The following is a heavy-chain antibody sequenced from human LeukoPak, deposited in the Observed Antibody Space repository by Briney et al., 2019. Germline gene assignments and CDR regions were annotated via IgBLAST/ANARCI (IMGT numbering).Heavy chain of an antibody. CDR3: ARGDTMIVVFDY. V-gene: IGHV4-59*08. D-gene: IGHD3-22*01. CDR1: GGSISHYY. J-gene: IGHJ4*02. Sequence: SETLSLTCTVSGGSISHYYWSWIRQPPGKGPEWIGYIYYTGTTNYNPSLKSRVTISVDTSKNQFSLKLSSVTAADTAVYYCARGDTMIVVFDYWSQGTLVTVSS. CDR2: IYYTGTT.